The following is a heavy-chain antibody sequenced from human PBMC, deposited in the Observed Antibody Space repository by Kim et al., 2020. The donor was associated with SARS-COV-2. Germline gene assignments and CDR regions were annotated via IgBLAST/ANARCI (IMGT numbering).Heavy chain of an antibody. V-gene: IGHV1-69*06. D-gene: IGHD3-22*01. Sequence: SVKVSCKASGGPRNYHGISWVRQAPGQGLEWVGEIIPNSGTPNYAQKFQGRVTITADTSATTSFLELSSLRAEDTAVYYCARRRRISVIEVVQEDLYGMDVWGQGTSVTVSS. CDR3: ARRRRISVIEVVQEDLYGMDV. J-gene: IGHJ6*02. CDR1: GGPRNYHG. CDR2: IIPNSGTP.